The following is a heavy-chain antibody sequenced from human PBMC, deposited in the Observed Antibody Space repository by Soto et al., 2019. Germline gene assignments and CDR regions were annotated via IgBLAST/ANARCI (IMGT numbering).Heavy chain of an antibody. Sequence: EEQLVESGGVFVHPGGSLRVSCAASGFTFSNYWMHWVRQVPGKGLVWVSRVNFDGRTTNYADSVKGRFTISRDNARNTVYLQMNSLRAEDTAVYSCGRGIQTYDGVDVWGQGTTVTVSS. CDR1: GFTFSNYW. J-gene: IGHJ6*02. CDR2: VNFDGRTT. CDR3: GRGIQTYDGVDV. V-gene: IGHV3-74*01. D-gene: IGHD2-2*01.